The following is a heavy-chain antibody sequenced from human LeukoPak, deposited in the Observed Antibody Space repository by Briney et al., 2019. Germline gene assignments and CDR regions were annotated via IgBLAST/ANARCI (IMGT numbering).Heavy chain of an antibody. Sequence: PGGSLRLSCAASGFTFISYAMSWVRQAPGKGLEWVSVISGSGVSTYYADSVKGRFTISRDNSKNTLYLQMNSLRAEDTAVYYCARYYGGNYGDYWGQGTLVTVSS. V-gene: IGHV3-23*01. J-gene: IGHJ4*02. D-gene: IGHD3-3*01. CDR2: ISGSGVST. CDR1: GFTFISYA. CDR3: ARYYGGNYGDY.